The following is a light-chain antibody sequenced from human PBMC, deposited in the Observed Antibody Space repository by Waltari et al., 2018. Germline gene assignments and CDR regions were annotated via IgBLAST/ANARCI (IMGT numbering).Light chain of an antibody. Sequence: SYELTQPPSVSVSPGQTARITCSGDALPKQYTYWYQQKPGQAPVLVMYKDSERPSGIPDRFSGSSAGKTVTLTISGVQAEYEADYYCQSADSSGTYFDWVFAGVTKLTVL. CDR3: QSADSSGTYFDWV. V-gene: IGLV3-25*03. J-gene: IGLJ3*02. CDR2: KDS. CDR1: ALPKQY.